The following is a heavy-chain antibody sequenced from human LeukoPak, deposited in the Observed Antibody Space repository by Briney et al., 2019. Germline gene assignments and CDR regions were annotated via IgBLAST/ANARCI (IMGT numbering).Heavy chain of an antibody. J-gene: IGHJ4*02. D-gene: IGHD4-17*01. V-gene: IGHV3-30*04. CDR1: GFTFSSYV. CDR2: ISYDGSNE. Sequence: QPGGSLRLSCAASGFTFSSYVMHWVRQAPGKGLEWVAIISYDGSNEYYADSVKGRFTISRDNAKNSLFLQMNSLRAEDTAVYYCARDRLHYGEYEKTLDYWGQGTLVTVSS. CDR3: ARDRLHYGEYEKTLDY.